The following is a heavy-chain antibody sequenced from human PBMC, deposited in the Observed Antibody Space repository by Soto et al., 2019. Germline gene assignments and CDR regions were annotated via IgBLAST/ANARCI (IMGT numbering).Heavy chain of an antibody. CDR3: ARGISIFGVVYQFDY. Sequence: PGGSLRLSCAASGFTFSGYSMHWVRQAPGKGLEWVAVISYDGSNKYYADSVKGRFTISRDNSKNTLYLQMNSLRAEDTAVYYCARGISIFGVVYQFDYWGQGTLVTVSS. CDR2: ISYDGSNK. V-gene: IGHV3-30-3*01. CDR1: GFTFSGYS. J-gene: IGHJ4*02. D-gene: IGHD3-3*01.